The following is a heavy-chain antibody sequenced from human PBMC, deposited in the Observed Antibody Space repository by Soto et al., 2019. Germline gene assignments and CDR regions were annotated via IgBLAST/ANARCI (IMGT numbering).Heavy chain of an antibody. CDR2: IYRSGST. Sequence: QVQMQESGPGLVKPSETLSLTCTVSGDSVRNQYWSWIRRPLGRGLEWIGYIYRSGSTKYNPSLKSRLTISVDTSKNQFSLKLSSVTAADTAVYYCARTLDYGHMDVWGKGTTVTVSS. J-gene: IGHJ6*03. V-gene: IGHV4-4*09. D-gene: IGHD3-16*01. CDR1: GDSVRNQY. CDR3: ARTLDYGHMDV.